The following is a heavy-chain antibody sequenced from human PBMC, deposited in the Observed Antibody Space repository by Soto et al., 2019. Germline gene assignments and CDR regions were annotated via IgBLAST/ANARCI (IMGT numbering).Heavy chain of an antibody. J-gene: IGHJ5*02. V-gene: IGHV4-4*02. CDR1: SGSISSSNW. CDR3: ARAVTGYCSSTSCYAPDNWFDP. Sequence: QVQLQESGPGLVKPSGTLSLTCAVSSGSISSSNWWRWVRQPPGKGLEWIGEIYHSGSTNYNPSLKRRVTISVDKSKNQFSLKLSSVTAADTAVYYCARAVTGYCSSTSCYAPDNWFDPWGQGTLVTVSS. CDR2: IYHSGST. D-gene: IGHD2-2*01.